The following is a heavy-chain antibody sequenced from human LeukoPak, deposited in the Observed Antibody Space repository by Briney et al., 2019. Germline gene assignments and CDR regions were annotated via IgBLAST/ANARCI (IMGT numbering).Heavy chain of an antibody. CDR3: TTEDYYVSGRKPSI. CDR2: IKSKNDGGTT. J-gene: IGHJ3*02. CDR1: GFTFNDAW. V-gene: IGHV3-15*01. D-gene: IGHD3-10*01. Sequence: GGSLRLSCAASGFTFNDAWMDWVRQAPGKGLEWVGRIKSKNDGGTTDYAAAVKGRFTISRDDSKNTLYLQMNSLKTEDTAVYYCTTEDYYVSGRKPSIWGQGTMVTVSS.